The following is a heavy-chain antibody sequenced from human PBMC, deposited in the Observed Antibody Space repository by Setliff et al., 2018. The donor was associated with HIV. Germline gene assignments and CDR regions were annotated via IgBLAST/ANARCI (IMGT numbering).Heavy chain of an antibody. J-gene: IGHJ1*01. V-gene: IGHV4-39*07. Sequence: PSETLSLTCRLSGDSIVFDDSTRSYHCSWIRQPPGKGLEWIGSTPYRGRTNYNPSLRSRVTISVDTSTNQFSLKLSSVTAADTAVYYCAGSLWLGDIQHWGQGTLVTVSS. CDR2: TPYRGRT. CDR3: AGSLWLGDIQH. CDR1: GDSIVFDDSTRSYH. D-gene: IGHD2-21*01.